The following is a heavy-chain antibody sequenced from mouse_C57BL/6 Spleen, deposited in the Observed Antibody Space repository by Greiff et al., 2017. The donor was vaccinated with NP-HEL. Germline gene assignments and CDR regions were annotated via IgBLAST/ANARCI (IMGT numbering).Heavy chain of an antibody. CDR1: GYTFTSYW. Sequence: QVQLQQPGAELVKPGASVKLSCKASGYTFTSYWMHWVKQRPGQGLEWIGMIHPNSGSTNYNEKFKSKATLTVDKSSSTAYMQLSSLTSADSAVYYFASFITTVVAPGGFCYWGPGPTLTVSS. D-gene: IGHD1-1*01. CDR3: ASFITTVVAPGGFCY. CDR2: IHPNSGST. J-gene: IGHJ2*01. V-gene: IGHV1-64*01.